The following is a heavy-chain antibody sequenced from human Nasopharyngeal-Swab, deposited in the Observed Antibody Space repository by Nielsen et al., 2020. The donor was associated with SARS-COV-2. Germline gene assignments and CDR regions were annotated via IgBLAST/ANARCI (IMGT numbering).Heavy chain of an antibody. CDR2: ISWNSGSI. CDR3: AKDYYYDSSGSQWSAFDI. CDR1: GFTLDDYA. Sequence: SLKISCAASGFTLDDYAMHWVRQAPGKGLEWVSGISWNSGSIGYADSVKGRFTISRDNAKNSLYLQMNSLRAEDTALYYCAKDYYYDSSGSQWSAFDIWGQGTMVTVSS. J-gene: IGHJ3*02. D-gene: IGHD3-22*01. V-gene: IGHV3-9*01.